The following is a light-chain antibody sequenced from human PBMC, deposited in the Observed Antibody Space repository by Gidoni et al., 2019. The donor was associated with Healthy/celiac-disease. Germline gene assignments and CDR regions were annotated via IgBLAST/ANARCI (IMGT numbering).Light chain of an antibody. CDR1: QSVLYSSNNKNY. CDR2: WAS. V-gene: IGKV4-1*01. CDR3: QQYYITLRLT. Sequence: DIVMTQSPDSLAVSLGERATINCKSSQSVLYSSNNKNYLAWYQQKPGQPPKLLIYWASTREAGVPDRFSGSGSGTDFILTISSLQAEDVAVYYCQQYYITLRLTFGGGTKVEIK. J-gene: IGKJ4*01.